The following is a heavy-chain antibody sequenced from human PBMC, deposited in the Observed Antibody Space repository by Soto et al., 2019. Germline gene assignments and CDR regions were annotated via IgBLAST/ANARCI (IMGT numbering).Heavy chain of an antibody. CDR2: ISGSGGST. CDR3: AKGIKAGYYYYYMDV. Sequence: GGSLRLSCAASGFTFSSYAMSWVRQAPGKGLEWVSAISGSGGSTYYADSVKGRFTISRDNSKNTLYLQMNSLRAEDTAVYYCAKGIKAGYYYYYMDVWGKGTTVTVSS. J-gene: IGHJ6*03. CDR1: GFTFSSYA. V-gene: IGHV3-23*01. D-gene: IGHD6-25*01.